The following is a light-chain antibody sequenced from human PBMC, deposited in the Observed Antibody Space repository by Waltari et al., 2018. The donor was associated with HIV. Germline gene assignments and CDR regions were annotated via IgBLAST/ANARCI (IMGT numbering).Light chain of an antibody. Sequence: QSVLTQPPSASGTPGQRVTISCSGSSSNIGSNTANWYQQLPGTAPKLLILMNNQRPPGVPDPFSGSKSGTSASLAISGLQSEDEADYYCATGDDSLNGRWVFGGGTKLTVL. J-gene: IGLJ3*02. CDR1: SSNIGSNT. CDR3: ATGDDSLNGRWV. CDR2: MNN. V-gene: IGLV1-44*01.